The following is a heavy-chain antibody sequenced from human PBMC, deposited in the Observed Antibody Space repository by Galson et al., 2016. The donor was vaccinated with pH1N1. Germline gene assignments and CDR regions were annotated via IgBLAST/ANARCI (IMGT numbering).Heavy chain of an antibody. D-gene: IGHD3-3*01. CDR3: AKDRVQRFLERSPYVYYGMDV. V-gene: IGHV1-69*13. CDR1: GGTFSHYV. Sequence: SVKVSCKASGGTFSHYVINWVRQAPGQGLEWMGGIIVVFGTVNYAEKFQGRVTIAADESTSTAYMELKNLRSEATAVYFCAKDRVQRFLERSPYVYYGMDVWGQGTTVAVSS. J-gene: IGHJ6*02. CDR2: IIVVFGTV.